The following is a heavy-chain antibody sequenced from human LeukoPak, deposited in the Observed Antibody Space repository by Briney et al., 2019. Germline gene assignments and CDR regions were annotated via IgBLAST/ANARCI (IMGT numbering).Heavy chain of an antibody. CDR3: ARGVVTDDYYMDV. CDR1: GGSITSGRYY. V-gene: IGHV4-61*02. D-gene: IGHD2-21*02. Sequence: SETLSLTCSVSGGSITSGRYYWTWIRQPAGKGLEWIVRLYTNDNTNYDPSLESRVSISVDTSKNQFYLQLTSVTAADTAVYFCARGVVTDDYYMDVWGKGITVIVSS. J-gene: IGHJ6*03. CDR2: LYTNDNT.